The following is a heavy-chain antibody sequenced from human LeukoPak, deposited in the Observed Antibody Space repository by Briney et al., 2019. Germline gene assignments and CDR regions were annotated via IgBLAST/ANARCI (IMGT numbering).Heavy chain of an antibody. CDR2: INSKSGGT. V-gene: IGHV1-2*02. CDR1: AYTFISYY. Sequence: ASVKVSCKAAAYTFISYYMHWVRQAPGQGLEWMGWINSKSGGTNYAQKFQGRVTMTRDTSISTAYMDLRWLTSDDMAVYYCARGGAWGDREVDYWGQGSLVTVSS. D-gene: IGHD3-16*01. CDR3: ARGGAWGDREVDY. J-gene: IGHJ4*02.